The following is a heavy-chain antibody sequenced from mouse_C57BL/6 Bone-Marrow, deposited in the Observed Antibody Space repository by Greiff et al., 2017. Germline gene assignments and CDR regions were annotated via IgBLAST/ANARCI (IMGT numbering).Heavy chain of an antibody. V-gene: IGHV2-5*01. CDR1: GFSLPSYG. J-gene: IGHJ3*01. CDR2: IWRGGST. D-gene: IGHD1-1*01. CDR3: ALLPWFAY. Sequence: VKLMESGPGLVQPSQSLSITCTVSGFSLPSYGVHWVRQSPGKGLEWLGVIWRGGSTDYNAAFMSRLSITKDNSKSQVVFKMNSLQADDTAIYYCALLPWFAYWGQGTLVTVSA.